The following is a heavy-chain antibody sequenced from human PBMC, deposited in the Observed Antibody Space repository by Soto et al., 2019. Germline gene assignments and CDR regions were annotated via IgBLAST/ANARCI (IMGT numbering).Heavy chain of an antibody. CDR3: ARPTRYNWNDAVPYYYFDY. CDR2: ISAYNGNT. Sequence: ASVKVSCKASGYTFTSYGISWVRQAPGQGLEWMGWISAYNGNTNYAQKLQGRVTMTTDTSTSTAYMELRSLRSDDTAVYYCARPTRYNWNDAVPYYYFDYWGQGTLVTVSS. J-gene: IGHJ4*02. CDR1: GYTFTSYG. D-gene: IGHD1-20*01. V-gene: IGHV1-18*01.